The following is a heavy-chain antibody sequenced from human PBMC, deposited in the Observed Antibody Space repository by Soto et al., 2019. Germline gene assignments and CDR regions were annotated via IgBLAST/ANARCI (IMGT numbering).Heavy chain of an antibody. Sequence: VQLVESGGGLVQPGGSLRLSCAASGFTFSSYSMNWVRQAPGKGLEWVSYISSSSSTIYYADSVKGRFTISRDNAKNSLYLQMNSLRDEDTAVYYCARDKEHNYYYYGMDVWGQGTTVTVSS. J-gene: IGHJ6*02. CDR3: ARDKEHNYYYYGMDV. CDR1: GFTFSSYS. CDR2: ISSSSSTI. V-gene: IGHV3-48*02.